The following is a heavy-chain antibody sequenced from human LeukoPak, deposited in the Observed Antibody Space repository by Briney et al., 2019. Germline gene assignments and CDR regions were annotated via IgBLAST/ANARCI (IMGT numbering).Heavy chain of an antibody. D-gene: IGHD4-17*01. J-gene: IGHJ4*02. CDR1: GFTVSSNY. CDR2: IYSGGST. CDR3: ARARDYGTYFDY. Sequence: GGSLRLSCAASGFTVSSNYKSWVRQAPGKGLEWVSVIYSGGSTYYADSVKGRFTISRDNSKNTLYLQMNSLRAEDTAVYYCARARDYGTYFDYWGQGTLVTVSS. V-gene: IGHV3-66*01.